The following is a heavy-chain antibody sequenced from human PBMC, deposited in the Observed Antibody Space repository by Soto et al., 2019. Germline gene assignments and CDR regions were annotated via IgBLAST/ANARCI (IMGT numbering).Heavy chain of an antibody. Sequence: SETLSLTCTVSGGSISGYYWNWIRRPPGKGLEWIGYIYYSGSTSGSTNSHPSLESRVIISVDTSKNQVSLNLSSVTAADTAVYYCARTLCGGDCYLQPNWFDPWGQGTLVTVSS. V-gene: IGHV4-59*13. CDR3: ARTLCGGDCYLQPNWFDP. CDR1: GGSISGYY. CDR2: IYYSGSTSGST. J-gene: IGHJ5*02. D-gene: IGHD2-21*02.